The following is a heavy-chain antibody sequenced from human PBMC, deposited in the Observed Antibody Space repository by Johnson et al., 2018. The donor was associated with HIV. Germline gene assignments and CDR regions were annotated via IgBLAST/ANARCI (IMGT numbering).Heavy chain of an antibody. Sequence: PLVESGGGVVQPGRSLRLSCAASGFTFSSYGMHWVRQAPGKGLEWVAVISYDGSNKYYADSVKGRFTISRDNSKNTLYLQMNSLRAEDTAVYYCAKDVNEWVAWIQLWSPAFDIWGQGTMVTVSS. CDR3: AKDVNEWVAWIQLWSPAFDI. J-gene: IGHJ3*02. CDR2: ISYDGSNK. CDR1: GFTFSSYG. D-gene: IGHD5-18*01. V-gene: IGHV3-30*19.